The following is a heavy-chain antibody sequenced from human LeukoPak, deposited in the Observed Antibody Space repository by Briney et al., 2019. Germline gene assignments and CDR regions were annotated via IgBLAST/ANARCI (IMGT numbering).Heavy chain of an antibody. D-gene: IGHD2-15*01. CDR1: GFTFSSSA. CDR3: AKVGGGYFFDC. J-gene: IGHJ4*02. Sequence: HTGGSLRLSCAASGFTFSSSAMSWVRQAPGKGLEWVSGISGSGDSKYYADSVKGRFTISRDNSKNTLYLQMNSLRAEDTAVYYCAKVGGGYFFDCWGQGTLVTVSS. V-gene: IGHV3-23*01. CDR2: ISGSGDSK.